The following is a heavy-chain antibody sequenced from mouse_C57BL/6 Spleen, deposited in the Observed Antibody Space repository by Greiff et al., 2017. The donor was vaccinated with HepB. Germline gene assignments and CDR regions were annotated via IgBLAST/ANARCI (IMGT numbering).Heavy chain of an antibody. J-gene: IGHJ1*03. CDR1: GYTFTSYW. V-gene: IGHV1-64*01. CDR3: AREGSWYFDV. Sequence: QVHVKQSGAELVKPGASVKLSCKASGYTFTSYWMHWVKQRPGQGLEWIGMIHPNSGSTNYNEKFKSKATLTVDKSSSTAYMQLSSLTSEDSAVYYCAREGSWYFDVWGTGTTVTVSS. CDR2: IHPNSGST.